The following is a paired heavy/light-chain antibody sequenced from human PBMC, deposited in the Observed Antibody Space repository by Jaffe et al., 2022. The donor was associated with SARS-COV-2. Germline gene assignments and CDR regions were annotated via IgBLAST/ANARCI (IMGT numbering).Light chain of an antibody. Sequence: QSALTQPPSASGSPGQSVTFSCTGTSSDFGGYNFVSWYQQHPGKAPKLMIYEVNKRPSGVPDRFSGSRSGNTASLTVSGLQAEDEANYYCNSYVGSNNHVVFGGGTKLTVL. CDR2: EVN. J-gene: IGLJ2*01. CDR1: SSDFGGYNF. CDR3: NSYVGSNNHVV. V-gene: IGLV2-8*01.
Heavy chain of an antibody. CDR1: GYTFTSYA. D-gene: IGHD3-9*01. J-gene: IGHJ5*02. Sequence: QVQLVQSGAEVKKPGASVKVSCKASGYTFTSYALHWVRQAPGQGLEWMGWINAANGNTAFSQKFQGRVTITRDTSASTAYMELSSLRSEDAAMYYCARSSYYDISRFGPWGQGTLVTVSS. V-gene: IGHV1-3*01. CDR2: INAANGNT. CDR3: ARSSYYDISRFGP.